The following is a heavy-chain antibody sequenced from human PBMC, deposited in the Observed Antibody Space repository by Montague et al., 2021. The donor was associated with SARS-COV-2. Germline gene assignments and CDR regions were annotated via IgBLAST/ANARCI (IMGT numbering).Heavy chain of an antibody. J-gene: IGHJ4*02. CDR2: INHRGTS. Sequence: SETLSLTCAVYGGSFGGYYWSWIRRPPGKGLEWIGEINHRGTSNYNPSLKSRVSISVDTSKNQFSLYLGSVTAADTAVYYCARGRQHFNMIVVVMTGGEYYFDYWGQGTLVTVSS. V-gene: IGHV4-34*01. CDR1: GGSFGGYY. D-gene: IGHD3-22*01. CDR3: ARGRQHFNMIVVVMTGGEYYFDY.